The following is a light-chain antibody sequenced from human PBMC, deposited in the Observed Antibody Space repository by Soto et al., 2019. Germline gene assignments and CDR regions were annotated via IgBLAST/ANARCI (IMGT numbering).Light chain of an antibody. CDR1: QGIGDT. V-gene: IGKV3-15*01. Sequence: VMRQSPATLAVSPGEWGTLSCRASQGIGDTLAWYQHKPGQTPRLLIYDTSTRATGVPTRFSGSGSGTDFTLTISRLEPEDFAVYYCQQYVNSLTWTFGQGTKVDIK. CDR2: DTS. CDR3: QQYVNSLTWT. J-gene: IGKJ1*01.